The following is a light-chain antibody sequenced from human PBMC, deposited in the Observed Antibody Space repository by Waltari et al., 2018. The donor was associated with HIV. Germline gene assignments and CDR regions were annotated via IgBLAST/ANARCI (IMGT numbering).Light chain of an antibody. CDR3: DSRDTNDKHHV. V-gene: IGLV3-19*01. CDR1: SLRRYS. Sequence: SSDLTQDPAVSVALGQTVRITCQGDSLRRYSANWYQQKPGQAPVVVMYGKDNRPSGIPDRFSGSISGNTGSLTITGAQAEDEAVDYCDSRDTNDKHHVFGTGTKVTV. CDR2: GKD. J-gene: IGLJ1*01.